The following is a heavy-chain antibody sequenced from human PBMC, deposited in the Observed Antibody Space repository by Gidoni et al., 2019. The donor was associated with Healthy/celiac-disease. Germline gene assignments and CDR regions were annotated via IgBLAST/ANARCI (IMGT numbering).Heavy chain of an antibody. Sequence: QVQLVQSGAEEKKPGASVKVSCKASGYTFTSYAMHWVRQAPGQRLEWMGWINAGNGNTKYSQKFQGRVTITRDTSASTAYMELSSLRSEDTAVYYCARGNIVVVVAATWFDPWGQGTLVTVSS. J-gene: IGHJ5*02. CDR1: GYTFTSYA. D-gene: IGHD2-15*01. CDR3: ARGNIVVVVAATWFDP. CDR2: INAGNGNT. V-gene: IGHV1-3*05.